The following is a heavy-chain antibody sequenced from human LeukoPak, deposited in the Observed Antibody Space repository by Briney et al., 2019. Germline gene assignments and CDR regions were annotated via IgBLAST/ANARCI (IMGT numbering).Heavy chain of an antibody. CDR3: ARAKPKNMVRGLIMRRESRYYFDY. V-gene: IGHV4-34*01. Sequence: PSETLSLTCAVYGGSFSGHYWSWIRQPPGKGLEWIGEINHSGSTNYNPSLKSRVTISVDTSKNQFSLKLRSVTAADTAVYYCARAKPKNMVRGLIMRRESRYYFDYWGQGTLVTVSS. CDR1: GGSFSGHY. CDR2: INHSGST. J-gene: IGHJ4*02. D-gene: IGHD3-10*01.